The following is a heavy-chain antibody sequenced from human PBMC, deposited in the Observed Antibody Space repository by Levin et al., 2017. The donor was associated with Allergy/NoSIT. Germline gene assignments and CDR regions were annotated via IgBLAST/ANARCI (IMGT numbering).Heavy chain of an antibody. CDR1: GFSLSTSGMR. V-gene: IGHV2-70*04. CDR2: IDWDDDK. D-gene: IGHD6-19*01. Sequence: QTLSLTCTFSGFSLSTSGMRVSWIRQPPGKALEWLARIDWDDDKFYSTSLKTRLTISKDTSKNQVVLTMTNMDPVDTATYYCARIRESSGWLLLDVWGQGTTVTVSS. CDR3: ARIRESSGWLLLDV. J-gene: IGHJ6*02.